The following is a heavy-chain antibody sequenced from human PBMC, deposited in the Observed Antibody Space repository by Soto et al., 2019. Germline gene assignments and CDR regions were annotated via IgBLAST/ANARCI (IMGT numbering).Heavy chain of an antibody. Sequence: QVQLVQSGAEVKKPGASVKVSCKASGYTFTSYAMHWVRQAPGQRLEWMGWINAGNGNTKYSQKVQGRVTITRDTSASTAYRELSSLRSEDTAVYYWARGPGGPDGPGDYWGQGTLVTVSS. D-gene: IGHD2-15*01. CDR2: INAGNGNT. CDR3: ARGPGGPDGPGDY. V-gene: IGHV1-3*01. J-gene: IGHJ4*02. CDR1: GYTFTSYA.